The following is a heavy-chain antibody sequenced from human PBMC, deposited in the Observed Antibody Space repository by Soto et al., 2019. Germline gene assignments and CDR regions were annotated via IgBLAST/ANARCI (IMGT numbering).Heavy chain of an antibody. Sequence: ASVKVSCKASGYTFTSYAMHWVRQAPGQRLEWMGWINAGNGNTKYSQKFQGRVTITRDTSASTAYMELSSLRSEDTAVYYCARGQHYGSGSYNWFDPWGQGTLVTVSS. J-gene: IGHJ5*02. D-gene: IGHD3-10*01. CDR1: GYTFTSYA. CDR3: ARGQHYGSGSYNWFDP. CDR2: INAGNGNT. V-gene: IGHV1-3*01.